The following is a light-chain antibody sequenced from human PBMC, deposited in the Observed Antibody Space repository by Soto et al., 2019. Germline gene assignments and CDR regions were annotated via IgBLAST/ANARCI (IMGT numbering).Light chain of an antibody. CDR3: QQAGT. CDR1: QSISSY. J-gene: IGKJ1*01. Sequence: DIQMTQSPSSLSASVGDRVTITCRASQSISSYLNWYQQKPGKAPKLLIYAASSLQSGVPSRFSGSGTGTDFTLTISSLQPEDFATYYCQQAGTFGLGTKVEIK. V-gene: IGKV1-39*01. CDR2: AAS.